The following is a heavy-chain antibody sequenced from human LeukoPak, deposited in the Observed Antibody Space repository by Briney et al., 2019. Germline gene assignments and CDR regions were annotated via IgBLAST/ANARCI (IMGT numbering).Heavy chain of an antibody. Sequence: GGSRRLSCTTSGFTFSNYAMSWVRQAPGKGLEWVSGINGRGDSTVYADAVKGRSTISRDNFKSTLYLQMNSLRVEDTAGYYCAKDQGSGHGAYTWGTFDFWGLETLVTVSS. J-gene: IGHJ4*01. CDR1: GFTFSNYA. CDR3: AKDQGSGHGAYTWGTFDF. V-gene: IGHV3-23*01. CDR2: INGRGDST. D-gene: IGHD4/OR15-4a*01.